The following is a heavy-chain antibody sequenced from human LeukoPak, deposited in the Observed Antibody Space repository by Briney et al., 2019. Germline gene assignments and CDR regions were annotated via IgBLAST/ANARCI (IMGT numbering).Heavy chain of an antibody. D-gene: IGHD2-2*01. CDR3: ARERYCSSTSCYAALFDY. J-gene: IGHJ4*02. V-gene: IGHV3-48*03. Sequence: PGGSLRLSCAASGFTFSSYEMNWVRQAPGKGLEWVSYISSSSSTIYYADSVKGRFTISRDNAKNSLYLQMNSLRAEDTAVYYCARERYCSSTSCYAALFDYWGRGTLVTVSS. CDR1: GFTFSSYE. CDR2: ISSSSSTI.